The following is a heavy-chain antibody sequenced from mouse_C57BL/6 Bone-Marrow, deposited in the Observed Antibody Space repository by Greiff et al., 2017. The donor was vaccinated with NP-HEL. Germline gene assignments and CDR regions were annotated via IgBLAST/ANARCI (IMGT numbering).Heavy chain of an antibody. D-gene: IGHD1-1*01. Sequence: EVMLVESEGGLVQPGSSMKLSCTASGFTFSDYYMAWVRQVPEKGLEWVANINYDGSSTYYLDSLKSRFIISRDNAKNILYLQMSSLKSEDTATYYCAREEFYYYGSPWFAYWGQGTLVTVSA. CDR2: INYDGSST. CDR3: AREEFYYYGSPWFAY. CDR1: GFTFSDYY. V-gene: IGHV5-16*01. J-gene: IGHJ3*01.